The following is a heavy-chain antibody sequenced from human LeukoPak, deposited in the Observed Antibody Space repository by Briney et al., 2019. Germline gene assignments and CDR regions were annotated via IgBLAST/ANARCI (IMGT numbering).Heavy chain of an antibody. J-gene: IGHJ6*03. CDR3: ARARRHWGYYMDV. CDR2: ISSSSSYI. CDR1: GFTFSSYS. V-gene: IGHV3-21*04. D-gene: IGHD7-27*01. Sequence: GGSLRLSCAASGFTFSSYSMNWVRQAPGKGLEWVSSISSSSSYIYYADSVKGRFTISRDNSKNTLYLQMNSLRAEDTAVYYCARARRHWGYYMDVWGKGTTVTISS.